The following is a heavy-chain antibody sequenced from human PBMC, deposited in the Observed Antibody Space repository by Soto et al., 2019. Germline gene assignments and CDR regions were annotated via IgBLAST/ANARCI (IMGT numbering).Heavy chain of an antibody. Sequence: EVQLLESGGGLVEPGGSRRLSCAASGFTFSSYTMSWVRQAPGKGLEWVSTISGSGSSTYSADSVKGRFTISRDNSKNTLYLQMTSLRGEDTAIYYGAKAWGIDYWGQGTLVTVSS. CDR3: AKAWGIDY. CDR2: ISGSGSST. CDR1: GFTFSSYT. V-gene: IGHV3-23*01. J-gene: IGHJ4*02. D-gene: IGHD7-27*01.